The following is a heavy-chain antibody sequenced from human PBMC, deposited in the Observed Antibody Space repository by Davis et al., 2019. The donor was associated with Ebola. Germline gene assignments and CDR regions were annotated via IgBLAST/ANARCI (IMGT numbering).Heavy chain of an antibody. CDR1: GFTFSTYT. CDR3: ARLTTSGWLDP. V-gene: IGHV3-21*01. J-gene: IGHJ5*02. D-gene: IGHD3-22*01. Sequence: GGSLRLSCVVSGFTFSTYTMTWVRQAPGRGLEWVSSISSTGLYIYYADSLKGRFTISRDNTKNSLYLQMNSLRAEDTAVYYCARLTTSGWLDPWGQGTLVTVSS. CDR2: ISSTGLYI.